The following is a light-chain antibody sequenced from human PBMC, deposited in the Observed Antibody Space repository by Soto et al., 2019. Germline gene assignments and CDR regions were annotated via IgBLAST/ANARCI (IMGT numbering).Light chain of an antibody. CDR3: QQYNNWPPWT. V-gene: IGKV3-15*01. Sequence: EIVMTQSPATLSVYPGERATLSCRASQSITSSLAWYQQKPGQAPRLLIYGAYTRATGIPPRFSGSGSGTEFTLTISSLQPEDFAVYYCQQYNNWPPWTFGQGTKVDIK. CDR1: QSITSS. J-gene: IGKJ1*01. CDR2: GAY.